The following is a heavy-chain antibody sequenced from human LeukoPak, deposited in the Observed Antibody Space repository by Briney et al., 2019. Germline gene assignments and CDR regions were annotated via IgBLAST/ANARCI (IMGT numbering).Heavy chain of an antibody. J-gene: IGHJ4*02. Sequence: PGGSLRLSCAASGFTVSSNYMNWIRQAPGKGLEWVSVIYTNGNTYYADSVRGRFTISRDNSKNTLYLQLNSLRAEDTAIYYCATSVVPAARLDYWGQGTLVTVSS. CDR2: IYTNGNT. D-gene: IGHD2-2*01. CDR3: ATSVVPAARLDY. V-gene: IGHV3-53*01. CDR1: GFTVSSNY.